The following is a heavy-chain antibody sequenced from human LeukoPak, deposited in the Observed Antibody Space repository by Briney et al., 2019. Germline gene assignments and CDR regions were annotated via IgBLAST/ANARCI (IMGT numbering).Heavy chain of an antibody. CDR2: TIPIFGTA. V-gene: IGHV1-69*13. CDR1: GYTFTSYG. CDR3: ARAIVAGDYLFLGAFDI. Sequence: SVKVSCKASGYTFTSYGISWVRQAPGQGLEWMGGTIPIFGTANYAQKFQGRVTITADESTSTAYMELSSLRSEDTAVYYCARAIVAGDYLFLGAFDIWGQGTMVTVSS. J-gene: IGHJ3*02. D-gene: IGHD4-17*01.